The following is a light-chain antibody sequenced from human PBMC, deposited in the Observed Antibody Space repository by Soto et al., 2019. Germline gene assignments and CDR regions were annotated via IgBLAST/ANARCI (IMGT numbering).Light chain of an antibody. CDR2: DTT. Sequence: QAVVTQEPSVTVSPGGTVTLTCGSSTGAVTSGHYPYWFQHKPGQAPKTLIYDTTNSHSWTPARFSGSLLGGKAGLALSGVQVEDGAEHSCLLSYGGVWRVFGGGTKLTVL. CDR3: LLSYGGVWRV. CDR1: TGAVTSGHY. J-gene: IGLJ3*02. V-gene: IGLV7-46*01.